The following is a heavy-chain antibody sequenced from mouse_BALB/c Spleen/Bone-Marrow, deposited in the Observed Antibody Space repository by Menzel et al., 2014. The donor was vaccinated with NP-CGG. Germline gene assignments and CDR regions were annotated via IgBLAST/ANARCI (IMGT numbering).Heavy chain of an antibody. D-gene: IGHD2-12*01. CDR2: INPSNGRT. CDR3: ASYRGAY. J-gene: IGHJ3*01. V-gene: IGHV1S81*02. Sequence: VQLQQSGAELVKPGASVKLSCKASGYTFTSYWMHWVKQRPGQGLEWIGEINPSNGRTNYNEKFKIKATLTVDKSSSTAYMQLNSLTSEDSAVYYCASYRGAYWGQGTLVTVSA. CDR1: GYTFTSYW.